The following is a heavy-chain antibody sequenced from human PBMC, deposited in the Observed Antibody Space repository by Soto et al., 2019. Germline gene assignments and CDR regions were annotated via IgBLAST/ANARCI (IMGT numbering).Heavy chain of an antibody. D-gene: IGHD2-2*01. J-gene: IGHJ5*02. CDR1: GFTFSSYA. Sequence: PGGSLRLSWAASGFTFSSYAMSWVRQAPGRGLEWVSAISDSGGTTYYADSVKGRFTISRDNAKNTLYLQMNSLRAEDTALYYCARLTRGYCSSSSCPNWFDPWGQGTLVTVSS. CDR2: ISDSGGTT. V-gene: IGHV3-23*01. CDR3: ARLTRGYCSSSSCPNWFDP.